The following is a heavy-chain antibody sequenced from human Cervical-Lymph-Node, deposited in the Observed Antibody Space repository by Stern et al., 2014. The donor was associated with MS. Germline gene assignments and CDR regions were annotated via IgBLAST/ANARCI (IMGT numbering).Heavy chain of an antibody. Sequence: QLVQSGPEVKKPGASVKVSCQASGYTLSTFDINWVRQAPGQGLEWMGWTNPNSGNTGSVQKFQGRVTMTTDTSISTVYMELRYLTPEDTAVYYCARVGLSPPRGYGLDVWGQGTTVIVSS. J-gene: IGHJ6*02. V-gene: IGHV1-8*02. CDR3: ARVGLSPPRGYGLDV. D-gene: IGHD1-26*01. CDR1: GYTLSTFD. CDR2: TNPNSGNT.